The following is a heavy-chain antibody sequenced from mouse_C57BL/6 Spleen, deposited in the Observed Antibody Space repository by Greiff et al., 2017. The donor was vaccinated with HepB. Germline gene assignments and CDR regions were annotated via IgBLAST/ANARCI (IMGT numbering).Heavy chain of an antibody. Sequence: VQLQQPGAELVMPGASVKLSCKASGYTFTSYWMHWVKQRPGQGLEWIGEIDPSDSYTNYNQKFKGKSTLTVDKSSSTAYMQLSSLTSEDSAVYYCARRGTTVDGYFDVWGTGTTVTVSS. CDR1: GYTFTSYW. D-gene: IGHD1-1*01. CDR3: ARRGTTVDGYFDV. V-gene: IGHV1-69*01. CDR2: IDPSDSYT. J-gene: IGHJ1*03.